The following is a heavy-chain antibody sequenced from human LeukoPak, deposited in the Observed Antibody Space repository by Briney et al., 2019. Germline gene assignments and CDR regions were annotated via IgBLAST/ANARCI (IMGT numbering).Heavy chain of an antibody. J-gene: IGHJ4*02. CDR3: ARIAAAGPVDY. CDR1: GFSVRNSH. Sequence: PGGSLRLSCAASGFSVRNSHMSLVRQAPGKGLEWVSVIYCGWRRGRTPYPHSVNGRFTISRHNSKNTQYHQRNSLRPEHTAVCYCARIAAAGPVDYWGQGTLVTVSS. V-gene: IGHV3-53*01. CDR2: IYCGWRRGRT. D-gene: IGHD6-13*01.